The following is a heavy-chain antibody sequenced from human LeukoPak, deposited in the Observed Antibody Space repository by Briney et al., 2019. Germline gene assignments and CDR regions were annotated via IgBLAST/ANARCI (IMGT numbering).Heavy chain of an antibody. J-gene: IGHJ4*02. Sequence: VASVKVSCKASGYTFTGYYMHWVRQAPGQGLGWMGWINPYSGGTTYAQQFQGTVTMTRDTSISTAYMELSRLRSDDTAVYYCARGLPNIVATEVEQKDRKSTLEYWGQGTLDTVSS. CDR1: GYTFTGYY. CDR3: ARGLPNIVATEVEQKDRKSTLEY. V-gene: IGHV1-2*02. D-gene: IGHD5-12*01. CDR2: INPYSGGT.